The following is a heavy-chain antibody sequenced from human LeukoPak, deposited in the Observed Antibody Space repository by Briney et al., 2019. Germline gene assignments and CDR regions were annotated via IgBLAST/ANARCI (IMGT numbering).Heavy chain of an antibody. CDR3: ARDDGYKALYYYLMDV. CDR1: GGTFSSYA. CDR2: IIPIFGTA. J-gene: IGHJ6*03. V-gene: IGHV1-69*05. D-gene: IGHD5-24*01. Sequence: SSVKVSCKASGGTFSSYAISWVRQAPGQGLEWMGGIIPIFGTANYAQKFQGRVTITTDESTSTAYMELSSLRSEDTAVYYCARDDGYKALYYYLMDVWGKGTTVTVSS.